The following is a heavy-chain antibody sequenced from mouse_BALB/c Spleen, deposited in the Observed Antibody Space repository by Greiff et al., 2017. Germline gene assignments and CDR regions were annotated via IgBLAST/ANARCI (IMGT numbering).Heavy chain of an antibody. CDR1: GYTFTSYY. V-gene: IGHV1S81*02. CDR3: TRLITTGAMDY. J-gene: IGHJ4*01. CDR2: INPSNGGT. Sequence: QVQLQQPGAELVKPGASVKLSCKASGYTFTSYYMYWVKQRPGQGLEWIGGINPSNGGTNFNEKFKSKATLTVDKSSSTAYMQLSSLTSEDSAVYYCTRLITTGAMDYWGQGTSVTVSS. D-gene: IGHD2-4*01.